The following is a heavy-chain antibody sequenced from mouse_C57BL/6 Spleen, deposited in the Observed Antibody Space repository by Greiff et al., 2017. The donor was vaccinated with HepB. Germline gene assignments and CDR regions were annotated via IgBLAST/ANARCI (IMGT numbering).Heavy chain of an antibody. Sequence: VKLMESGPGLVAPSQSLSITCTVSGFSLTSYAISWVRQPPGKGLEWLGVIWTGGGTNYNSALKSRLSISKDNSKSQVFLKMNSLQTDDTARYYCARGDYGYDGAWFAYWGQGTLVTVSA. J-gene: IGHJ3*01. D-gene: IGHD2-2*01. CDR1: GFSLTSYA. CDR2: IWTGGGT. CDR3: ARGDYGYDGAWFAY. V-gene: IGHV2-9-1*01.